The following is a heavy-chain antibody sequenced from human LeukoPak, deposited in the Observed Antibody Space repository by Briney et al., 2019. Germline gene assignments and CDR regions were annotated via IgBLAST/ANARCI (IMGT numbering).Heavy chain of an antibody. V-gene: IGHV3-49*03. D-gene: IGHD6-6*01. CDR2: IRSKAYGGTT. CDR1: GFTFGAYA. Sequence: PGRSLRLSCTASGFTFGAYAMSWFRQAPGKGLEWVGFIRSKAYGGTTEYAASVKGRFTTTRDDSKSITYLQKNSLKTEDTAVYYCTRALYSSSPPLDYWGQGTLVTVSS. J-gene: IGHJ4*02. CDR3: TRALYSSSPPLDY.